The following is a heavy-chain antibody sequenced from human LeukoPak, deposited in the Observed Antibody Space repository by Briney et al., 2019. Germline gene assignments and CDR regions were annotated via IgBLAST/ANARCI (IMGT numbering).Heavy chain of an antibody. Sequence: GGSLRLSCAASGFTFSSFGMSWVRQAPGKGLEWVAVISYDGSNKYYADSVKGRFTISRDNSKNTLYLQMNSLRAEDTAVYYCARDTQAEQWLVGYFDYWGQGTLVTVSS. D-gene: IGHD6-19*01. J-gene: IGHJ4*02. CDR1: GFTFSSFG. V-gene: IGHV3-30*03. CDR2: ISYDGSNK. CDR3: ARDTQAEQWLVGYFDY.